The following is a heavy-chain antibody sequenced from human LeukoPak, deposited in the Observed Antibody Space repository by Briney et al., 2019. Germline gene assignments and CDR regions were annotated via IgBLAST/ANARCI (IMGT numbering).Heavy chain of an antibody. Sequence: SETLSRTCGGFGGSFSCYYWSWIRQPPGKGLEWLGEINHSGNTNYNPSLKSRVTMSGDTSKNEFSLKLNSVTAADTAVYFCARAPIRGGSSSPFDSWGQGTLVTVSS. V-gene: IGHV4-34*01. CDR3: ARAPIRGGSSSPFDS. D-gene: IGHD6-6*01. J-gene: IGHJ4*02. CDR1: GGSFSCYY. CDR2: INHSGNT.